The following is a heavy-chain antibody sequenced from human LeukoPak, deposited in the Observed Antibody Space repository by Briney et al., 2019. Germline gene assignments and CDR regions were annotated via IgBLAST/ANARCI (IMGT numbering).Heavy chain of an antibody. Sequence: GGSLRLSCAASGFTVSSNYMSWVRQAPGKGLEWVSVIYSDGSTYYADSVKGRFTISRDNSKNTLYLQMNSLRAEDTAVYYCAKPGSSGWYFDYWGQGTLVTVSS. V-gene: IGHV3-53*01. CDR3: AKPGSSGWYFDY. CDR1: GFTVSSNY. CDR2: IYSDGST. D-gene: IGHD6-19*01. J-gene: IGHJ4*02.